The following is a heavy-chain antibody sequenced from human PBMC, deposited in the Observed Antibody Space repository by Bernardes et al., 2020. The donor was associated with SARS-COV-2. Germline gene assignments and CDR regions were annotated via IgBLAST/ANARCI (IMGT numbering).Heavy chain of an antibody. Sequence: SETLSLTCTVSGGFISSSSYYWGWIRQPPGKGLEWIGSIYYSGSTYYNPSLKSRVTISVDTSKNQFSLKLSSVTAADTAVYYCAKTNSSSSWYRNWFDPWGQGTLVTVSS. D-gene: IGHD6-13*01. CDR1: GGFISSSSYY. J-gene: IGHJ5*02. CDR3: AKTNSSSSWYRNWFDP. V-gene: IGHV4-39*01. CDR2: IYYSGST.